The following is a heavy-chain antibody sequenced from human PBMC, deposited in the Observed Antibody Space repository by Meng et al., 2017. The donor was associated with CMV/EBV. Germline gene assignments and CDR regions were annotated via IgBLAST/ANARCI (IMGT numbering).Heavy chain of an antibody. D-gene: IGHD1-14*01. CDR1: GGSISSGDYY. CDR3: ARVMGPNRTPYYFDY. V-gene: IGHV4-30-4*08. CDR2: IYYSWST. J-gene: IGHJ4*02. Sequence: VQLQESGPVLVKPSQLLSLTCTVSGGSISSGDYYWSWIRQPSGKGLEWIGYIYYSWSTYYNPSLKSRVTISVDTSKDQFSLKLSSVTAADTAVYYCARVMGPNRTPYYFDYWGQGTLVTVSS.